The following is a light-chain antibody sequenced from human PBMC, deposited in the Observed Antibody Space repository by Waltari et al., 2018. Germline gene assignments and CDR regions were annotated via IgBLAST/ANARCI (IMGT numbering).Light chain of an antibody. V-gene: IGKV3-15*01. Sequence: DIMMTQSTATLSVSPGERATLSCRASQSVSRHLAWYQQIPGHPPRLLIYDSSTRATGIPARFSGSGSGTEFTLTISSLQSEDFAVYYCQQYANWVYTFGQGTKLEIK. CDR1: QSVSRH. CDR2: DSS. J-gene: IGKJ2*01. CDR3: QQYANWVYT.